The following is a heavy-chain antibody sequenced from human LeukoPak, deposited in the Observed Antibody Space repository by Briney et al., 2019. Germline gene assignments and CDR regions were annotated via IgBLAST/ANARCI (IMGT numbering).Heavy chain of an antibody. CDR2: IRSNGGST. D-gene: IGHD3-10*01. J-gene: IGHJ6*03. CDR3: ARALGYYYYYMDV. V-gene: IGHV3-64*01. Sequence: PGGSLRLSCAASGFTFSSYAMHWVRQAPGKGLEYVSAIRSNGGSTYYANSVKGRFTISRDNSKNTLYLQMGSQRAEDMAVYYCARALGYYYYYMDVWGKGTTVTVSS. CDR1: GFTFSSYA.